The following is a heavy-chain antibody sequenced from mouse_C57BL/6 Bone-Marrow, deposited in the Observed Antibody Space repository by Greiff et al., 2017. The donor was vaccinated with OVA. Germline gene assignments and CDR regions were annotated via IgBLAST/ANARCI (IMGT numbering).Heavy chain of an antibody. CDR3: ARDYSPEVYFDY. CDR1: GFTFSSYA. J-gene: IGHJ2*01. CDR2: ISDGGSYT. V-gene: IGHV5-4*01. D-gene: IGHD2-12*01. Sequence: EVQVVESGGGLVKPGGSLKLSCAASGFTFSSYAMSWVRQTPEKRLEWVATISDGGSYTYYPDNVKGRFTISRDNAKNNLYLQMSHLKSEDTAMYYCARDYSPEVYFDYWGQGTTLTVSS.